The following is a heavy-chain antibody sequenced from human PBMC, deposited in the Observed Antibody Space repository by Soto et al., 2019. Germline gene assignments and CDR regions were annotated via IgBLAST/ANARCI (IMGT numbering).Heavy chain of an antibody. J-gene: IGHJ6*02. CDR2: IWYDGSNK. V-gene: IGHV3-33*01. D-gene: IGHD2-2*01. CDR3: ARGKYRESMDV. Sequence: GGSLRLSCAASGFTFSSYGMHWVRQAPGKGLEWVAVIWYDGSNKYYADSVKGRFTISRDNSKNTLYLQMNSLRAEDTAVYYCARGKYRESMDVWGQGTTVTVSS. CDR1: GFTFSSYG.